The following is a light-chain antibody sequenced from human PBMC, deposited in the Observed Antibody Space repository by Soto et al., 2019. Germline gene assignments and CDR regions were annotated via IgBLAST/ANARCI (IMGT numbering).Light chain of an antibody. CDR1: QSVSSNY. CDR2: GAS. Sequence: EIVLTQSPGTLSLSPGERATLSCRASQSVSSNYLAWYQQKPGQAPRLLIYGASSRATGIPDRFIGSGSGTDFPLTISRLEPEDFAVYYCQQYGGSPRVTFGGGNKVEIK. CDR3: QQYGGSPRVT. V-gene: IGKV3-20*01. J-gene: IGKJ4*01.